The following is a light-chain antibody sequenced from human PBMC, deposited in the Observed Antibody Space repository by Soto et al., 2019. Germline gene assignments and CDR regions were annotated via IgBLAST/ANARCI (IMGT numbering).Light chain of an antibody. J-gene: IGLJ2*01. CDR3: CSYADSNTYVV. CDR1: SSDVGGYNL. CDR2: EGS. Sequence: QSALTQPASVSGSPGQSITISCTGTSSDVGGYNLVSWYQQHPDKAPKLVIYEGSKRPSGVSSRFSGSKSGNTASLTISGLQAEHEAEYYCCSYADSNTYVVFGGGTKLTVL. V-gene: IGLV2-23*01.